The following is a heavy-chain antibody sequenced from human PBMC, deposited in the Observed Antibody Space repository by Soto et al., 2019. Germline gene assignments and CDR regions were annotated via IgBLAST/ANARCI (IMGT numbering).Heavy chain of an antibody. V-gene: IGHV4-31*03. Sequence: LSLTCTVSGGSIRSGGYYWSWVRQNPRRGLEWIVNIYYSGNTYYNPSLKSRLTISVDTSKNQFSLNLSSVTAADTAVYYCARDRLMATAGTARHYFGLDVWGQGTTVTVSS. CDR1: GGSIRSGGYY. J-gene: IGHJ6*02. D-gene: IGHD5-18*01. CDR3: ARDRLMATAGTARHYFGLDV. CDR2: IYYSGNT.